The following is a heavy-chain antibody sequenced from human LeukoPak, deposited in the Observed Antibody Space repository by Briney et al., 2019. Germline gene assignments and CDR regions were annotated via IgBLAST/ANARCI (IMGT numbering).Heavy chain of an antibody. Sequence: GASVKVSCKASGYTFTSYYMHWVRQAPGQGLEWMGIINPSGGSTGYAQKFQGRFTLTRETFISTAYMELSSLRSDDTAVYYCVRAMAPLDTFNYQYAMDVWGQGTMVTVSS. V-gene: IGHV1-46*01. CDR2: INPSGGST. CDR1: GYTFTSYY. CDR3: VRAMAPLDTFNYQYAMDV. D-gene: IGHD5-24*01. J-gene: IGHJ6*02.